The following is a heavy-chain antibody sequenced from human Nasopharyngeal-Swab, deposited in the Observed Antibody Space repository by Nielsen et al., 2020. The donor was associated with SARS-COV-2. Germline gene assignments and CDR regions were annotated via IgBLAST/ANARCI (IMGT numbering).Heavy chain of an antibody. D-gene: IGHD6-19*01. CDR1: GFTFSSYA. J-gene: IGHJ6*02. CDR3: ARGFKYSSGWYSYYYYGMDV. V-gene: IGHV3-30-3*01. CDR2: ISYDGSNK. Sequence: GESLKISCAASGFTFSSYAMHWVRQAPGKGLEWVAVISYDGSNKYYADSVKGRFTISRDNSKNTLYLQMNSLRAEDTAVYYCARGFKYSSGWYSYYYYGMDVWGQGTTVTVSS.